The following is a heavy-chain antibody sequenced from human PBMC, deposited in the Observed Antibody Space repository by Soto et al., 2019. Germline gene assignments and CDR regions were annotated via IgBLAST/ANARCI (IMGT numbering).Heavy chain of an antibody. J-gene: IGHJ3*02. Sequence: DVQVVESGGGLIQPGGSLRLSCAASGFTVSGKKYITWVRQAPGQGLEWVSALYIADGTFYADSVRGRFTVSIDSSKNTVYLQMHNLSPEDPAVYFCATWLLREHAFDIWGLGTMVTVSS. CDR2: LYIADGT. V-gene: IGHV3-53*01. CDR1: GFTVSGKKY. CDR3: ATWLLREHAFDI. D-gene: IGHD2-15*01.